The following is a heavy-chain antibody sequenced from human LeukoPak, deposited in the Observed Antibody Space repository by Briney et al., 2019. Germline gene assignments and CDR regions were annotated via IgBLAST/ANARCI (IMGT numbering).Heavy chain of an antibody. CDR3: ARDKLVAQKGRCSSTSCYFNWFDP. CDR2: MNPNSGNT. V-gene: IGHV1-8*01. CDR1: GYTFTSYD. Sequence: GASVKVSCKASGYTFTSYDINWVRQATGQGLEWMGWMNPNSGNTGYAQKFQGRVTMTRNTSISTAYMELSRLRSDDTAVYYCARDKLVAQKGRCSSTSCYFNWFDPWGQGTLVTVSS. D-gene: IGHD2-2*01. J-gene: IGHJ5*02.